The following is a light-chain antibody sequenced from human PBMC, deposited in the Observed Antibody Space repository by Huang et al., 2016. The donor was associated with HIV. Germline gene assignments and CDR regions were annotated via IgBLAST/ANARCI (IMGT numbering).Light chain of an antibody. V-gene: IGKV1-39*01. CDR2: GAS. Sequence: DIQMTQSPSSLSAFVGDRVIITCRAGQSVDKYLNWYQQMTGRAPKLLIYGASSLQGGVSSRFSGSGSGTDITLNSKSLQPEDAATYFCQQGYRIPRTFGQGTLLEI. CDR3: QQGYRIPRT. CDR1: QSVDKY. J-gene: IGKJ2*01.